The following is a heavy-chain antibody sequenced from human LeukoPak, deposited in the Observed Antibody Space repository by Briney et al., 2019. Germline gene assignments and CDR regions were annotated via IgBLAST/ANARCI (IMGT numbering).Heavy chain of an antibody. CDR2: ISYDGSNK. CDR1: GFTLSSYG. CDR3: ARRMRSCSGGTCYSSFDY. J-gene: IGHJ4*02. Sequence: GRSLRLSCAASGFTLSSYGMHWVRQAPGKGLEWVAVISYDGSNKYYADSVKGRFTISRDNSKNTLYLQMNSLRAEDTAVYYCARRMRSCSGGTCYSSFDYWGQGTLVTVSS. V-gene: IGHV3-30*03. D-gene: IGHD2-15*01.